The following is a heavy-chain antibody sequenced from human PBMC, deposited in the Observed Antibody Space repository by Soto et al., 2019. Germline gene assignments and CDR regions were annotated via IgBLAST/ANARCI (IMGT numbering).Heavy chain of an antibody. CDR2: IYYSGST. CDR3: ARHGRWLPQFAPYWYFDL. J-gene: IGHJ2*01. Sequence: SETLSLTCTVSGGSISSYYWSWIRQPPGKGLEWIGYIYYSGSTNYNPSLKSRVTISVDTSKNQFSLKLSSVTAADTAVYYCARHGRWLPQFAPYWYFDLWGRGTLVTVSS. V-gene: IGHV4-59*08. D-gene: IGHD5-12*01. CDR1: GGSISSYY.